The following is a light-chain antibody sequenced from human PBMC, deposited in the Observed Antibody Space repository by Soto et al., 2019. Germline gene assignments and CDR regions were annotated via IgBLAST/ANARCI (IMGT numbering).Light chain of an antibody. CDR1: QSVSNW. V-gene: IGKV1-5*01. Sequence: DIQMTQSPSTLSASFGDRGTITCRASQSVSNWLAWYQQMPGKAPNLLIYDASSLESGVPSRFSGSGSGTEFTLTISSLQPDDFATYSCQQYTPNSRTFGQGTKVDIK. J-gene: IGKJ1*01. CDR3: QQYTPNSRT. CDR2: DAS.